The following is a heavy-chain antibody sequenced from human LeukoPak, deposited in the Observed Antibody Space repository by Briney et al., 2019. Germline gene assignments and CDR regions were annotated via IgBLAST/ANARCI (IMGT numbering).Heavy chain of an antibody. D-gene: IGHD2-2*01. J-gene: IGHJ4*02. CDR2: IYSSGST. V-gene: IGHV4-59*08. CDR1: GGSISSYY. CDR3: ARRGTSSSLDF. Sequence: PSETLSLTCTVSGGSISSYYWSWIRQPPGKGLEWIGYIYSSGSTNYNPSLKSRVTISVDTSKNQFSLMLSSVTAADTAVYYCARRGTSSSLDFWGQGTLVTVSS.